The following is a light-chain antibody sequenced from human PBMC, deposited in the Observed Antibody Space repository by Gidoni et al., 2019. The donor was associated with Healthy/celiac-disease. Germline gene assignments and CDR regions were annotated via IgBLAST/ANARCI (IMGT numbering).Light chain of an antibody. J-gene: IGKJ4*01. Sequence: EIVLTQSPATLSLSPGERATLSCRASPSVSSYLAWYQQKPGQAPRLLIYDASNRATGIPPSFSGSGSGTDFTLTISSLEPEDSAVYFCQQRSNWSLTFGGGTKVEIK. CDR2: DAS. V-gene: IGKV3-11*01. CDR3: QQRSNWSLT. CDR1: PSVSSY.